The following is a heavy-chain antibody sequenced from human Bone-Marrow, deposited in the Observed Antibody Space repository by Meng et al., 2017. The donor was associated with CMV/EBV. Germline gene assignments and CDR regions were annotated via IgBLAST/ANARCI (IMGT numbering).Heavy chain of an antibody. CDR1: GYTFTGCF. V-gene: IGHV1-2*02. Sequence: SGYTFTGCFLHWVRQGPGRGLEWLGSINPNDGDTHYARKFQGRVTMTRATSINTVYMDLNSLTSDDTATYYCARAGGGNWGVYSAYDYWGQGTLVTVSS. CDR3: ARAGGGNWGVYSAYDY. D-gene: IGHD3-16*01. J-gene: IGHJ4*02. CDR2: INPNDGDT.